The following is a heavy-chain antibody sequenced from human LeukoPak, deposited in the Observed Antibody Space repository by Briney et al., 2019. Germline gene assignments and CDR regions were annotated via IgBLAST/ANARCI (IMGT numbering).Heavy chain of an antibody. Sequence: GGSLRLSCAASGFTVSNNYMSWVRQTPGKGLEWVSVIYSGGATYYADSVKGRFTISRDNSKNTLCLQMNSLRAEDTALYYCARDQRVSTSTWYYYYYMDVWGKGTTVTISS. D-gene: IGHD2-2*01. CDR2: IYSGGAT. V-gene: IGHV3-66*01. CDR3: ARDQRVSTSTWYYYYYMDV. CDR1: GFTVSNNY. J-gene: IGHJ6*03.